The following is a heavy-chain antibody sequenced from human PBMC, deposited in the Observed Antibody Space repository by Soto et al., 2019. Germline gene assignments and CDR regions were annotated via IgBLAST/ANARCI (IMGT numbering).Heavy chain of an antibody. V-gene: IGHV4-39*01. Sequence: SETLSLTCTVSGGSISSSSYYWGWIRQPPGKGLEWIGSIYYSGSTYYNPSLKSRVTISVDTSKNQFSLKLSSVTAADTAVYYCARSGYSYDFDYSGQGTLVTVSS. CDR1: GGSISSSSYY. CDR3: ARSGYSYDFDY. CDR2: IYYSGST. D-gene: IGHD5-18*01. J-gene: IGHJ4*02.